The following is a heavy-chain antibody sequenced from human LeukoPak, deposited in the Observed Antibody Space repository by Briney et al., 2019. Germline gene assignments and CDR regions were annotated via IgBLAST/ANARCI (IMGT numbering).Heavy chain of an antibody. V-gene: IGHV4-30-2*01. J-gene: IGHJ3*02. CDR2: IYHSGST. CDR1: GGSISSGGYY. CDR3: ARKDPPMVYARNAFDI. D-gene: IGHD2-8*01. Sequence: PSETLSLTCTVSGGSISSGGYYWSWIRQPPGKGLEWIGYIYHSGSTYYNPSLKSRVTISVDRSKNQFSLKLSSVTAADTAVYYCARKDPPMVYARNAFDIWGQGTMVTVSS.